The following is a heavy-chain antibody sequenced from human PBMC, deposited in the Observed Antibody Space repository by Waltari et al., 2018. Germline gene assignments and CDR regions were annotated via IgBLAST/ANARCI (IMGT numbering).Heavy chain of an antibody. D-gene: IGHD6-19*01. J-gene: IGHJ2*01. V-gene: IGHV1-69*01. Sequence: QVQLVQSGAEVKKPGSSVKVSCKASGGPFSSHAIRWVRPAPGQGLEWMGGIIPIFGTANYAQKFQGRVTITADESTSTAYMELSSLRSEDTAVYYCARDYGAVAADWYFDLWGRGTLVTVSS. CDR1: GGPFSSHA. CDR3: ARDYGAVAADWYFDL. CDR2: IIPIFGTA.